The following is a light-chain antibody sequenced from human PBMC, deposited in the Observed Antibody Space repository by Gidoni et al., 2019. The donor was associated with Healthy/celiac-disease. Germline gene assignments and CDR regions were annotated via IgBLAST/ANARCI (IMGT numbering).Light chain of an antibody. Sequence: QSVLTQPPSVSGDPGHRVTVSCTGSSANIGAGYDVHWYPQLPGTAPKLLLYGNSNRPSGVPDRFSGSKSGTSASLAITGLQAEDEADYYCQSYDSSLSGWVFGGGTKLTVL. J-gene: IGLJ3*02. CDR2: GNS. V-gene: IGLV1-40*01. CDR3: QSYDSSLSGWV. CDR1: SANIGAGYD.